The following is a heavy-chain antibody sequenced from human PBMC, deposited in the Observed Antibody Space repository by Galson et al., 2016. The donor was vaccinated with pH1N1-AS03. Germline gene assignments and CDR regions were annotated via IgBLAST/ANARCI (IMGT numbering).Heavy chain of an antibody. Sequence: SLRLSCAASGISFSKAWMTWFRQGPGKGLEWLGRIKSSSDGGTTDYAAPVKGRFIISRDDSQSAVYLQMNSLKTEDTALYYCATRPPPYGDYALDFWGQGILVTVSS. J-gene: IGHJ4*02. CDR3: ATRPPPYGDYALDF. D-gene: IGHD4-17*01. V-gene: IGHV3-15*01. CDR1: GISFSKAW. CDR2: IKSSSDGGTT.